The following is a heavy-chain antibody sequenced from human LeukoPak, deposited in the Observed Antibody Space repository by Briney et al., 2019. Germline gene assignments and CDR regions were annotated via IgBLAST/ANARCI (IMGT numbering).Heavy chain of an antibody. CDR3: ARGIGFIAAAGTDWFDP. V-gene: IGHV4-59*01. D-gene: IGHD6-13*01. CDR2: IYYSGST. Sequence: SETLSLTCTVSGGSISSYYWSWLRQPPGKGLEWIGYIYYSGSTNYNPSLKSRVTISVDTSKNQFSLKLSSVTAADTAVYYCARGIGFIAAAGTDWFDPWGQGTLVTVSS. CDR1: GGSISSYY. J-gene: IGHJ5*02.